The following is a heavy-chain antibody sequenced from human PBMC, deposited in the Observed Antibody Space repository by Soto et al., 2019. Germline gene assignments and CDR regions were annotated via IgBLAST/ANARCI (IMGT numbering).Heavy chain of an antibody. CDR3: ARDSDIVLVPAALAGYYYYGMDV. D-gene: IGHD2-2*01. J-gene: IGHJ6*02. V-gene: IGHV1-18*01. CDR2: ISAYNGNT. Sequence: GASVKVSCKASGYTFTSYGISWVRQAPGQGLEWMGWISAYNGNTNYAQKLQGRVTMTTDTSTSTAYMELRSLRSDDTAVYYCARDSDIVLVPAALAGYYYYGMDVWGQGTTVTVSS. CDR1: GYTFTSYG.